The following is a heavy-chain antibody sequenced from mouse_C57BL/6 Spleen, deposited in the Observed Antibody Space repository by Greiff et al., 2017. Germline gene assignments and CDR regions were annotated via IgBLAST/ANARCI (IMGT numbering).Heavy chain of an antibody. D-gene: IGHD1-1*01. CDR2: ISSGGDYI. CDR3: TRDHYGSSYAMDY. J-gene: IGHJ4*01. CDR1: GFTFSSYA. V-gene: IGHV5-9-1*02. Sequence: EVQVMESGEGLVKPGGSLKLSCAASGFTFSSYAMSWVRQTPEKRLEWVAYISSGGDYIYYADTVKGRFPISRDNARNTLYLQMSSLKSEDTAMYYCTRDHYGSSYAMDYWGQGTSVTVSS.